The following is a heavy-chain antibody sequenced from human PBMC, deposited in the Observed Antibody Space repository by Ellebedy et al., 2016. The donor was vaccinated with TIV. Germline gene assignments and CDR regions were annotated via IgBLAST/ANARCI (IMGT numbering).Heavy chain of an antibody. V-gene: IGHV3-74*01. CDR3: ARALGATYFDY. Sequence: GESLKISCAASGFTFSSYWMHWVRQAPGKGLVWVSRINSDGSSTSYADSVKGRFTISRDNAKNTLYLQMNSLRAEDTAVYYCARALGATYFDYWGQGTLVTVSS. CDR1: GFTFSSYW. J-gene: IGHJ4*02. D-gene: IGHD1-26*01. CDR2: INSDGSST.